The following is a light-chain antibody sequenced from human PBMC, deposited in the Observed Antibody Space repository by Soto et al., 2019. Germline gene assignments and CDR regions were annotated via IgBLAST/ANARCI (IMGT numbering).Light chain of an antibody. CDR1: QIISSY. Sequence: ETVLTQSPATLSLSPGERATLSCRASQIISSYLIWYQQKPGQAPRLLIYDASSRATGIPARCSGSGSGTDFTLTISSLEPEEFAVYYCQQRGNWPLTFGGGTKVEI. J-gene: IGKJ4*01. CDR2: DAS. V-gene: IGKV3-11*01. CDR3: QQRGNWPLT.